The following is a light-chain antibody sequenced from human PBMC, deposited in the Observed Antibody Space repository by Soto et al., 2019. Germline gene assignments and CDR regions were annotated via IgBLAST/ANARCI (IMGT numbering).Light chain of an antibody. CDR2: DAS. CDR3: QQFNSYRSIT. CDR1: QGISSA. V-gene: IGKV1-13*02. J-gene: IGKJ5*01. Sequence: AIQLTQSPSSLSASVGDRVTITCRASQGISSALAWYQQKPGKAPKLLIYDASSLESGVASRFSGSGSGTDFTLTISSLQPEDFATYYCQQFNSYRSITFGQGTRLEIK.